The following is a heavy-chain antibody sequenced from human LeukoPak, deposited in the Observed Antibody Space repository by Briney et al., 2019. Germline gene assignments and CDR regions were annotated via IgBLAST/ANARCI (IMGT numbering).Heavy chain of an antibody. V-gene: IGHV3-48*04. CDR2: ISSSSGNI. CDR3: ARVGYCSGSGCEGRDWFDP. Sequence: PGGSLRLSCAASGFTFSSYSMNWVRQAPGKGLEWVSYISSSSGNIYYADSVKGRFTISRDNAKTSLCLQMNSLRAEDTAVYYCARVGYCSGSGCEGRDWFDPWGQGILVTVSS. CDR1: GFTFSSYS. J-gene: IGHJ5*02. D-gene: IGHD2-15*01.